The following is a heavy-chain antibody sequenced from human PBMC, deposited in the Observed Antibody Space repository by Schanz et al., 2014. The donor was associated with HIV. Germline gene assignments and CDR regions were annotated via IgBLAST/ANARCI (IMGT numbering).Heavy chain of an antibody. CDR2: IIPSFGTA. Sequence: QVQLLQSGAEVRKPGSSVKVSCKASGGTLSTYGIDWVRQAPGQGLEWMGGIIPSFGTANYAQKFQGRVTITADESTNTAYVELSSLRSEDTAVYFCARWGRGCSGGSCYWGYYGMDVWGQGTTVTVSS. J-gene: IGHJ6*02. D-gene: IGHD2-15*01. CDR3: ARWGRGCSGGSCYWGYYGMDV. CDR1: GGTLSTYG. V-gene: IGHV1-69*01.